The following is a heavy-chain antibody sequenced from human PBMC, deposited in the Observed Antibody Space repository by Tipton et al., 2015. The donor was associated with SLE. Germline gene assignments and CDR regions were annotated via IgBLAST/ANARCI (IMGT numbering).Heavy chain of an antibody. J-gene: IGHJ5*02. CDR3: ARARVGAPGWFDP. D-gene: IGHD1-26*01. Sequence: TLSLTCAVYGGSFSGYYWSWIRQPPGKGLEWIGEINHSGSTNYNPSLKSRVTISVDTSKNQFSLKLSSVTAADTAVYYCARARVGAPGWFDPWGQGTLVTVSS. CDR2: INHSGST. V-gene: IGHV4-34*01. CDR1: GGSFSGYY.